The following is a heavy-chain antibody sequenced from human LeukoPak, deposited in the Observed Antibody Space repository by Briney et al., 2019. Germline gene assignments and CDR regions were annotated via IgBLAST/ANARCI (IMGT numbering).Heavy chain of an antibody. V-gene: IGHV1-8*01. CDR1: GYTFTSYD. CDR3: ARVTQGYLVGGSYSGMDV. Sequence: ASVKVSCKASGYTFTSYDINWVRQATGQGLEWMGRMNPNSGNTGYAQKFQGRVTMTRNTSISTAYMELSSLRSEDTAVYYCARVTQGYLVGGSYSGMDVWGQGTTVTVSS. D-gene: IGHD1-26*01. CDR2: MNPNSGNT. J-gene: IGHJ6*02.